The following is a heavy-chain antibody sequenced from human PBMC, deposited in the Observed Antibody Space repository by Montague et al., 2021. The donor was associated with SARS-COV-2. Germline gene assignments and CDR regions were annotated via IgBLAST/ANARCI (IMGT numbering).Heavy chain of an antibody. CDR2: LYNDWTT. CDR3: ARTSKLRESSSGNYYYHAMGS. J-gene: IGHJ6*01. V-gene: IGHV4-39*02. D-gene: IGHD3-10*01. CDR1: GGSISSRTYY. Sequence: SETLSLTCNVSGGSISSRTYYWGWSRQPPGKGPEWIGNLYNDWTTYYIPSLRSRVTISVDTSKNHFSLNMASVTAADTAVYYCARTSKLRESSSGNYYYHAMGSWGPVTTVTVAS.